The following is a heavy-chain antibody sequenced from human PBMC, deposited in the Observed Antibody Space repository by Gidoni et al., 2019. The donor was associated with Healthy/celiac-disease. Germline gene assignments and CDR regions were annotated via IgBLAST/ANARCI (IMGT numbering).Heavy chain of an antibody. CDR2: IYTSGST. D-gene: IGHD3-3*01. J-gene: IGHJ5*02. Sequence: QVQLQESGPGLVKPSQTLSLTCTVSGGSISSGSYYWSWIRQPAGKGLEWIGRIYTSGSTNYNPSLKSRVTISVDTSKNQFSLKLSSVTAADTAVYYCARGFRKDFVETTIENWFDPWGQGTLVTVSS. V-gene: IGHV4-61*02. CDR1: GGSISSGSYY. CDR3: ARGFRKDFVETTIENWFDP.